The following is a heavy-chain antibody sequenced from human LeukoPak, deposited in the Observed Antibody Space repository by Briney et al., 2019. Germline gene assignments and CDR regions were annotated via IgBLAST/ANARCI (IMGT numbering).Heavy chain of an antibody. J-gene: IGHJ4*02. V-gene: IGHV3-23*01. CDR1: GFTFSSYA. CDR3: AKDPPSSSSSWYGY. Sequence: GGSLRLSCAASGFTFSSYAMSWVRQAPGKGLEWASAISGGGGSTYYADSVKGRFTISRDNSKNTLYLQMNSLRAEDTAVYYCAKDPPSSSSSWYGYWGQGTLVTVSS. CDR2: ISGGGGST. D-gene: IGHD6-13*01.